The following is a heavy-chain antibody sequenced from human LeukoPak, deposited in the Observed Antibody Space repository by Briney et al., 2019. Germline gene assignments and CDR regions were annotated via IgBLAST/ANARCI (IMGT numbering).Heavy chain of an antibody. CDR3: ATGVGELYPGFDY. D-gene: IGHD3-10*01. J-gene: IGHJ4*02. CDR1: GFTGSSNS. CDR2: IYSDNT. V-gene: IGHV3-53*01. Sequence: GGSLRFSSTVSGFTGSSNSMSWVRQAPGKGLEWVSFIYSDNTHYSDSVKGRFTISRDNSKNTLYLQMNSLRAEDTAVYYCATGVGELYPGFDYWGQGTLVTVSS.